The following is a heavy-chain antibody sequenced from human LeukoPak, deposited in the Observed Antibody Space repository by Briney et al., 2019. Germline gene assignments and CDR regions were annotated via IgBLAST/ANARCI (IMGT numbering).Heavy chain of an antibody. CDR1: GFTFSSYA. CDR2: ISGSGGST. J-gene: IGHJ3*02. CDR3: ATHYGDYSLEDAFDI. V-gene: IGHV3-23*01. Sequence: GRSLRLSCAASGFTFSSYAMSWVRQAPGKGLEWVSAISGSGGSTYYADSVKGRFTISRDNSKNTLYLQMNSLRAEDTAVYYCATHYGDYSLEDAFDIWGQGTMVTVSS. D-gene: IGHD4-17*01.